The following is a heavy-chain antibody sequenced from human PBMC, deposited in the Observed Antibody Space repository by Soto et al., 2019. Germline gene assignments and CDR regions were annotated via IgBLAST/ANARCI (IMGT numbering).Heavy chain of an antibody. CDR2: IYYSGST. D-gene: IGHD4-17*01. CDR3: ARTPTVTTYFGIYYFDY. V-gene: IGHV4-59*01. J-gene: IGHJ4*02. Sequence: SETLSLTCTVSGGSISSYYWSWIRQPTGKGLEWIGYIYYSGSTNYNPSLKSRVTISVDTSKNQFSLKLSSVTAADTAVYYCARTPTVTTYFGIYYFDYWGQGTLVTVSS. CDR1: GGSISSYY.